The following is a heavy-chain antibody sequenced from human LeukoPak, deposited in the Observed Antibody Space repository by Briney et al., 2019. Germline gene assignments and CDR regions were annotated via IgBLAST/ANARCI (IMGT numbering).Heavy chain of an antibody. CDR1: GFTFSSYS. Sequence: GGSLRLSCAASGFTFSSYSINWVRQAPGKGLEWVSSISSSSSYIYYADSVKGRFTISRDNAKNSLYLQMNSLRAEDTAVYYCARSRHYYGSGSYYYYGMDVWGKGTTVTVSS. CDR3: ARSRHYYGSGSYYYYGMDV. J-gene: IGHJ6*04. D-gene: IGHD3-10*01. V-gene: IGHV3-21*01. CDR2: ISSSSSYI.